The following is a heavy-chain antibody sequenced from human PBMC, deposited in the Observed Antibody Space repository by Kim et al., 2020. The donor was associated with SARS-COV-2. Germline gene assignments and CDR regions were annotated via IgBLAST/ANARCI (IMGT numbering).Heavy chain of an antibody. D-gene: IGHD6-13*01. CDR3: ARDPAGAFDI. CDR2: YN. J-gene: IGHJ3*02. V-gene: IGHV6-1*01. Sequence: YNDYVETVKGRVTVNPDTSKNQFFLQLNSVTPEDTAVYYCARDPAGAFDIWGQGTMVTVSS.